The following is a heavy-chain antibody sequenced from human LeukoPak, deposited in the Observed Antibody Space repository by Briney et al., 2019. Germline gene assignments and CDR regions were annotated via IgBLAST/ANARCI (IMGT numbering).Heavy chain of an antibody. J-gene: IGHJ4*02. D-gene: IGHD4-17*01. CDR3: ARDLYGDYVVDY. CDR2: ISSTSSTI. Sequence: GGSLRLSCAASGFTFSSYSMNWVRQAPGRGLEWVSYISSTSSTIYYADSVKGRFTISRDIAKNSLYLQMNSLRAEDTAVYYCARDLYGDYVVDYWGQGTPVTVSS. CDR1: GFTFSSYS. V-gene: IGHV3-48*01.